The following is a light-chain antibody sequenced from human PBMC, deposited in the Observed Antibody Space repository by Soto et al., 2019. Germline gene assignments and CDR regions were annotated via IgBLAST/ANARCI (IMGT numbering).Light chain of an antibody. V-gene: IGKV3-15*01. CDR2: DAS. Sequence: EIVLTQSPGTLSLSPGEGATLSCRASQSVGRNLAWYQQKPGQAPRLLIYDASTRATVIPARFSGSGSGTEFTLTISSLQSEDFAVYYCQQYNNWQTFGQGTKVDIK. J-gene: IGKJ1*01. CDR1: QSVGRN. CDR3: QQYNNWQT.